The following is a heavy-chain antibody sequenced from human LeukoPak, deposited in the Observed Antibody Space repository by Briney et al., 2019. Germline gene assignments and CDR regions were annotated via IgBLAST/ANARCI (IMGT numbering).Heavy chain of an antibody. CDR2: IYTSGST. Sequence: SETLSLTCTVSGGSISSYYWSWIRQPAGKGLEWIGRIYTSGSTNYNPSLKSRVTMSVDTSKNQFSLRLSSVTAADTAVYYCARSSSWFSLYYYYMDVWGEGTTVTVSS. J-gene: IGHJ6*03. CDR1: GGSISSYY. V-gene: IGHV4-4*07. CDR3: ARSSSWFSLYYYYMDV. D-gene: IGHD6-13*01.